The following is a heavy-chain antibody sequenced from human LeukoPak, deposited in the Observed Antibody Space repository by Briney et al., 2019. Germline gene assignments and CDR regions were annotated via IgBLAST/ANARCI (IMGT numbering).Heavy chain of an antibody. CDR1: GFTFNSYW. V-gene: IGHV3-7*01. Sequence: GGSLRLSCAASGFTFNSYWMNWVRQAPGKGLEWVANIKQDGSEKYYVDSVKGRFTISRDNAENSLYLQMNSLRAEDTAVYYCATSRTFDYWGQGTLVTVSS. CDR2: IKQDGSEK. J-gene: IGHJ4*02. CDR3: ATSRTFDY. D-gene: IGHD1-7*01.